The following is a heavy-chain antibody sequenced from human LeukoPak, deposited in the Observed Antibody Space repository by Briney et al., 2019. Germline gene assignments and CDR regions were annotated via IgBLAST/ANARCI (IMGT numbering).Heavy chain of an antibody. D-gene: IGHD3-3*01. Sequence: SETLSLTCAVYGRSFSGYYWSWIRQPPGKGLEWIGEINHSGSTNYNPSLKRRVTISVDTSKNQFSLKLSSVTAADTAVYYCARPDFWSGDDAFDIWSQGTMVTVSS. V-gene: IGHV4-34*01. CDR2: INHSGST. CDR3: ARPDFWSGDDAFDI. J-gene: IGHJ3*02. CDR1: GRSFSGYY.